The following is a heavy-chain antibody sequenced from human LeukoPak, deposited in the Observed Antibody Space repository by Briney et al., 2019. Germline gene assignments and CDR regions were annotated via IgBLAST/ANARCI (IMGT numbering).Heavy chain of an antibody. Sequence: VASVKVSCKASGYTFTSYDINWVRQATGQGLEWMGWMNPNSGNTSYAQKFQGRVTMTRNTSISTAYMELSSLRSEDTAVYYCASDGVVRGVQWGQGTLVTVSS. CDR1: GYTFTSYD. CDR2: MNPNSGNT. CDR3: ASDGVVRGVQ. V-gene: IGHV1-8*01. J-gene: IGHJ4*02. D-gene: IGHD3-10*01.